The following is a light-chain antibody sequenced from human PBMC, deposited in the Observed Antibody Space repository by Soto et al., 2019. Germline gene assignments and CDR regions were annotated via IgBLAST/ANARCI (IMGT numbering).Light chain of an antibody. Sequence: QSALTQPASVSGSPGQSITISCTGTSSDVGGYNYVSWYQQHPGKAPKLMIYDVSNRPSGVSNRFSGSKSGNTASLTISGLQAEDEADYYCSSYTSDSNVIFVGGTKLTVL. CDR1: SSDVGGYNY. V-gene: IGLV2-14*01. J-gene: IGLJ2*01. CDR3: SSYTSDSNVI. CDR2: DVS.